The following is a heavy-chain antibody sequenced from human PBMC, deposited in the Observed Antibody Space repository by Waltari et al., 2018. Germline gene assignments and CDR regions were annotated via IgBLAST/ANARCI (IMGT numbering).Heavy chain of an antibody. CDR2: SGAYNGNT. D-gene: IGHD3-10*02. CDR1: GYIFRLYC. Sequence: QVQLVQSGTEVKIPGASVNVSCKASGYIFRLYCINCVRQAPGQGLAGLGWSGAYNGNTNYEKKFQGRVTRTTETSTSTAYMELRSLRADDTAGYYCAKETAGAMFAATKGPFDIWGQGTMVNVSS. V-gene: IGHV1-18*01. CDR3: AKETAGAMFAATKGPFDI. J-gene: IGHJ3*02.